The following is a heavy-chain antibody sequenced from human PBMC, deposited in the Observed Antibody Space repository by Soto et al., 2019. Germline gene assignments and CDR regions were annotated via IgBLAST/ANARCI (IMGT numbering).Heavy chain of an antibody. CDR1: GYSFTNHW. D-gene: IGHD3-22*01. Sequence: GESLKISCKGSGYSFTNHWIAWVRQMPGKGLEWMAIVFPADSDTRYSPSFQGQVTVSADKSISTAYLQWSSLQASDSAVYYCARPDSTGYYDYWGQGTPVTVSS. CDR3: ARPDSTGYYDY. J-gene: IGHJ4*02. V-gene: IGHV5-51*01. CDR2: VFPADSDT.